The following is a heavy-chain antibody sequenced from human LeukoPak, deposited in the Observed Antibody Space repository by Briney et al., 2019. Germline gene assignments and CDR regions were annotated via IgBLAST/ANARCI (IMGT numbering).Heavy chain of an antibody. V-gene: IGHV3-30*18. CDR1: GFTFSSYG. D-gene: IGHD3-22*01. CDR3: AKDGGGSGYN. Sequence: GRSLRLSCAASGFTFSSYGMHWVRQAPGKGLEWVAVISYDGSNKYYADSVKSRFTISRDNSKNTLYLQMNSLRAEDTAVYYCAKDGGGSGYNWGQGTLVTVSS. J-gene: IGHJ4*02. CDR2: ISYDGSNK.